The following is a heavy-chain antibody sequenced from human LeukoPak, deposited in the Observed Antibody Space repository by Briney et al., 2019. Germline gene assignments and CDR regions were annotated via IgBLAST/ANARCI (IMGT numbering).Heavy chain of an antibody. CDR1: GASIRSYF. J-gene: IGHJ3*02. Sequence: SETLSLTCSVPGASIRSYFWSWIRQSPGKGLEWIGYVYDNAISNFNPSLESRGTILVDRSKSQFSLKLRSVTAADTAVYYCARGLVLATDDAFDIWGPGTMVTVSS. CDR3: ARGLVLATDDAFDI. D-gene: IGHD5-12*01. CDR2: VYDNAIS. V-gene: IGHV4-59*01.